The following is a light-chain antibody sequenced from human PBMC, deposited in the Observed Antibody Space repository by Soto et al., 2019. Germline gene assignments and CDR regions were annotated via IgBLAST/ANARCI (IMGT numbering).Light chain of an antibody. J-gene: IGLJ2*01. CDR2: GNS. Sequence: QSVLTQPPSVSGAPGQRVTISCTGSSSNIGAGYNVHWYQQLPGTAPKLLIYGNSNRPSGVPDRFSGSKSGTSVSLAITGLQAEDEADYYCHSYDSSLSGVVFGGGTKLTVL. CDR3: HSYDSSLSGVV. CDR1: SSNIGAGYN. V-gene: IGLV1-40*01.